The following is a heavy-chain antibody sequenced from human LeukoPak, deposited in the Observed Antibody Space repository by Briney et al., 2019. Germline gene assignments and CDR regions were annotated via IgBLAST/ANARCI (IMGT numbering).Heavy chain of an antibody. CDR3: AKGTGRFDY. CDR2: IRGSGGST. V-gene: IGHV3-23*01. D-gene: IGHD3/OR15-3a*01. J-gene: IGHJ4*02. Sequence: GGSLRLSCAASGFTFSTYAMNWVRQAPGKGLEWVSGIRGSGGSTYYADSVKGRFTISGDNSKNTLYLQMNSLRAEDTAVYYCAKGTGRFDYWGQGTLVTVSS. CDR1: GFTFSTYA.